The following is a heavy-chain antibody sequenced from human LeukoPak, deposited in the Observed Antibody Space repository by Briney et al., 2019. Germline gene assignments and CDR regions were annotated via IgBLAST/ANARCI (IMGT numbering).Heavy chain of an antibody. D-gene: IGHD2-15*01. CDR2: ISGNGDST. CDR3: ALYCSGGSCYSMGGAFDI. CDR1: GFTFRRYD. V-gene: IGHV3-23*01. J-gene: IGHJ3*02. Sequence: PGGSLRLSRAASGFTFRRYDMSWVRQPPAKGLEGVSAISGNGDSTYYVDSVKGRFTISRDNSKNTLYLQMNSLRAEDTAVYYCALYCSGGSCYSMGGAFDIWGQGTVVTVSS.